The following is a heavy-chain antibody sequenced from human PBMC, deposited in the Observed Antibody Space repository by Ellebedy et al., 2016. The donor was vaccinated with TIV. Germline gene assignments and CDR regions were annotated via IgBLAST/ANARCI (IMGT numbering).Heavy chain of an antibody. CDR1: GFTVSSNY. CDR3: ARDRLHIHYDSSGYLDY. V-gene: IGHV3-66*01. CDR2: IYSGGST. Sequence: PGGSLRLSCAASGFTVSSNYMSWVRQAPGKGLEWVSIIYSGGSTYYADSVKGRFTISRDNSKNTLYLQMNSLRPEDTAVYYCARDRLHIHYDSSGYLDYWGQGTLVTVSS. D-gene: IGHD3-22*01. J-gene: IGHJ4*02.